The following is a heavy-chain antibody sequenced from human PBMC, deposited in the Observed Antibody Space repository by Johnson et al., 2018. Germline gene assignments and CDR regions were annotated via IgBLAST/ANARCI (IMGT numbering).Heavy chain of an antibody. J-gene: IGHJ6*03. V-gene: IGHV4-61*02. CDR3: ARAGGGVAKVAYYYYNMGV. Sequence: QVQLQESGPGLVKPSQTLSLTCTVSGASISSGNYYWSWIRQPAGKGLEWIGRIFSSGSTNYNPSLKSRVTISVDTSTNQFSLRLSSVTAADPAVYYCARAGGGVAKVAYYYYNMGVWGKGTTVTVSS. CDR1: GASISSGNYY. D-gene: IGHD3-16*01. CDR2: IFSSGST.